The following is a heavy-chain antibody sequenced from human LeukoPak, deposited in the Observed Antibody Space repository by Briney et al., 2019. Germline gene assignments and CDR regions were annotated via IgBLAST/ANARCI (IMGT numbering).Heavy chain of an antibody. CDR3: ARGRGWFDA. Sequence: GGSLRLSCAASGFTFSNYWMTWVRQAPGKGLEWVANINQDGSEKEYVDSVKGRFSISRDNAENSLYLQMSSPRAEDTAVYSCARGRGWFDAWGQGTLVTVSS. J-gene: IGHJ5*02. D-gene: IGHD5-24*01. CDR1: GFTFSNYW. V-gene: IGHV3-7*01. CDR2: INQDGSEK.